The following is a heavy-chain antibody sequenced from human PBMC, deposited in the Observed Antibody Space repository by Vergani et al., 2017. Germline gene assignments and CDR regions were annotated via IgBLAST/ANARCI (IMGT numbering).Heavy chain of an antibody. J-gene: IGHJ3*02. V-gene: IGHV3-20*04. CDR2: IIWNGGST. CDR3: ARDGVAVAGIREDAFDI. CDR1: GFTFDDYG. D-gene: IGHD6-19*01. Sequence: EVQVVESGGGVEWPGGSLRLSCAGSGFTFDDYGMSWVRQAPGKGLEWVSSIIWNGGSTAYADSVKGRFIISRDNAKNSLYLQMNSLRAEDTALYYCARDGVAVAGIREDAFDIWGQGTMVTVSS.